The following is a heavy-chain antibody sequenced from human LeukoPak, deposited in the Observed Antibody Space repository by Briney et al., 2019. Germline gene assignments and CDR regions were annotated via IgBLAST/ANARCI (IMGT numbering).Heavy chain of an antibody. D-gene: IGHD3-10*01. CDR2: INHSGST. Sequence: SETLSLTCAVYGGSFSGYYWSWIRQPPGKGLEWIGEINHSGSTNYNPSLKSRVTISVDTSKNQLSLKLSSVTAADTAVYYCVRGALWFGETIDYWGQGTLVTVSS. CDR3: VRGALWFGETIDY. J-gene: IGHJ4*02. V-gene: IGHV4-34*01. CDR1: GGSFSGYY.